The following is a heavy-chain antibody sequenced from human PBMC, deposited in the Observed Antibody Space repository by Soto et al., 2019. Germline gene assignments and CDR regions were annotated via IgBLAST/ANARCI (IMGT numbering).Heavy chain of an antibody. V-gene: IGHV3-30*18. CDR3: AKGSYYDSSGHFDY. CDR2: ISYDGSNK. D-gene: IGHD3-22*01. J-gene: IGHJ4*02. Sequence: GGSLRHSCADSGFTFSSYGMHWIRQAPGKGLEWVAVISYDGSNKYYADSVKGRFTISRDNSKNTLYLQMNSLRAEDTAVYYCAKGSYYDSSGHFDYWGQGTLVTVSS. CDR1: GFTFSSYG.